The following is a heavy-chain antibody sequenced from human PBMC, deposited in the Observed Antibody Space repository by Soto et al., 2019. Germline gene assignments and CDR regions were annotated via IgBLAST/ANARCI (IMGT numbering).Heavy chain of an antibody. V-gene: IGHV5-51*01. D-gene: IGHD3-10*01. CDR1: GYSFTSYW. Sequence: GESLKISCKGSGYSFTSYWIGWVRQMPGKGLEWMGITYPGDSDTRYSPSFQGQVTISADKSISTAYLQWSSLKASDTAMYYCARLVLLWFGELDALFDYWGQGTLVTVS. J-gene: IGHJ4*02. CDR2: TYPGDSDT. CDR3: ARLVLLWFGELDALFDY.